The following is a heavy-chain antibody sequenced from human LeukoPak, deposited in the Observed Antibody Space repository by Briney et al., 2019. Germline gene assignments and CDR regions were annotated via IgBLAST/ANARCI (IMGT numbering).Heavy chain of an antibody. J-gene: IGHJ4*02. V-gene: IGHV3-7*05. CDR1: GFTFSSYS. Sequence: GGSLRLSCAASGFTFSSYSMNWVRQAPGKGLEWVANIKQDGSQKYYVDSVKGRFTISRDNAKNSLYLQMNSLRAEDTAVYYCASVKTNTAMADYWGQGTLVTVSS. CDR2: IKQDGSQK. D-gene: IGHD5-18*01. CDR3: ASVKTNTAMADY.